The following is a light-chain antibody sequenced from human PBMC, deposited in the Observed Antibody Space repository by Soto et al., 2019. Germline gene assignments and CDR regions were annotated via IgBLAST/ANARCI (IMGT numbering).Light chain of an antibody. CDR3: RQSLEWSPMT. CDR1: ETVATN. J-gene: IGKJ1*01. CDR2: GAS. V-gene: IGKV3-15*01. Sequence: EVVMTQSPATLSVSPGERATLSCRARETVATNLAWYQQKRGQAPRLLISGASTRAAGISDRFRSSETGTYFTLTFSSLRYEAFAIYYCRQSLEWSPMTCGQGTEVEI.